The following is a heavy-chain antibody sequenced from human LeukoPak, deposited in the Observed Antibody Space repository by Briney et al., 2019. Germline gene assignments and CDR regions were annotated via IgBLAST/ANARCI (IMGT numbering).Heavy chain of an antibody. D-gene: IGHD2-2*02. Sequence: PSETLSLTCAVYGGSFSGYYWSWIRQPPGKGLEWIGEINHSGSTNYYPSLKSRLTISVDTSKNQFSLKLSSVTAADTAVYYCARGRTCSSTSCYKGSYYYYYMDVWGKGTTVTVSS. J-gene: IGHJ6*03. CDR2: INHSGST. CDR3: ARGRTCSSTSCYKGSYYYYYMDV. CDR1: GGSFSGYY. V-gene: IGHV4-34*01.